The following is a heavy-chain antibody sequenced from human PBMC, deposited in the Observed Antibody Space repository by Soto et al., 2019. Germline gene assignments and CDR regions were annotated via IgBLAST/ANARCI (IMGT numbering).Heavy chain of an antibody. D-gene: IGHD5-18*01. V-gene: IGHV3-48*02. CDR2: ISSSSSTI. CDR1: GLTFTSYS. J-gene: IGHJ4*02. Sequence: GGSLRLSCAASGLTFTSYSMNWVRQAPGKGLEWVSFISSSSSTIYYADSVKGRFTISRDNAKNSLYLQMNSLRDEDTAVYYCARDRGYTYGFDYWGQGTLVTVS. CDR3: ARDRGYTYGFDY.